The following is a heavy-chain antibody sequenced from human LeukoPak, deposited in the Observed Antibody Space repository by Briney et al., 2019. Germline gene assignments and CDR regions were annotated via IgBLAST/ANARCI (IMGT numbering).Heavy chain of an antibody. D-gene: IGHD4/OR15-4a*01. V-gene: IGHV1-2*07. J-gene: IGHJ5*02. Sequence: GASVKVSCKASGYTFTDYYMHWVRQAPGQGLEWMGWINPNSDGTSYAHNFQGRVTMTRDTSISTAYMELSRLTSDDTAMYYCARDPGADYPYNWFDPWGQGTLDTVSS. CDR2: INPNSDGT. CDR3: ARDPGADYPYNWFDP. CDR1: GYTFTDYY.